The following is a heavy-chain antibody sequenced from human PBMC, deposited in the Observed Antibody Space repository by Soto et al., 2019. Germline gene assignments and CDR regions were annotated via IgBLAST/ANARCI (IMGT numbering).Heavy chain of an antibody. CDR2: IYSTDKT. J-gene: IGHJ6*02. CDR3: ARHLTYCSAGSCYSDFPYYGMDV. CDR1: GGSVSSNSYS. Sequence: SETLSLTCTVSGGSVSSNSYSWGWIRQSPGKRLEWIATIYSTDKTYYNPSLKSRVTISVDTSKNQFSLKLSSVTAADTAVYYCARHLTYCSAGSCYSDFPYYGMDVWGQGTTVTVSS. V-gene: IGHV4-39*01. D-gene: IGHD2-15*01.